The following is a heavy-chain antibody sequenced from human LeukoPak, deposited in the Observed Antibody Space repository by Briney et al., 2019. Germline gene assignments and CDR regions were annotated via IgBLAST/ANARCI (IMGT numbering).Heavy chain of an antibody. D-gene: IGHD2-15*01. V-gene: IGHV4-4*02. CDR3: APWPKGYCSGGSCYTDY. Sequence: SETLSLTCAVSGGSIRSSNWWSWVRQPPGKGLEWIGEIYHSGSTNYNPSLKSRVTISVDKSKNQFSLKLSSVTAADTAVYYCAPWPKGYCSGGSCYTDYWGQGTLVTVSS. J-gene: IGHJ4*02. CDR2: IYHSGST. CDR1: GGSIRSSNW.